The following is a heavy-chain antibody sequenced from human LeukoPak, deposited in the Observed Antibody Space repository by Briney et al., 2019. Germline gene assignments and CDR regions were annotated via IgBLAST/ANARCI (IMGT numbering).Heavy chain of an antibody. Sequence: RTGGSLRLSCAASGFTFSSYGMSWVRQAPGKGLEWVSNISGGDVSTYYADSVKGRFTISRDNSKNTLYLQMNSLRADDTAVYYCAKDLGYCTNGVCLAFDYWGQGTLVTVSS. CDR2: ISGGDVST. CDR1: GFTFSSYG. D-gene: IGHD2-8*01. V-gene: IGHV3-23*01. CDR3: AKDLGYCTNGVCLAFDY. J-gene: IGHJ4*02.